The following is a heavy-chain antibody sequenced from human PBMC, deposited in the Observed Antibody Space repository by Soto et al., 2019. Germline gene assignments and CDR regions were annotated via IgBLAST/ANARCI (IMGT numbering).Heavy chain of an antibody. Sequence: GGSLRLSCAASGFTFDDYAMHWVRQAPGKGLEWVSGISWNSGSIGYADSVKGRFTISRDNAKNSLYLQMNSLRAEDTALYYCAKDMSEFGCSGGSCSAPWNYYYYYYMDVWGKGTTVTVSS. D-gene: IGHD2-15*01. CDR3: AKDMSEFGCSGGSCSAPWNYYYYYYMDV. CDR2: ISWNSGSI. CDR1: GFTFDDYA. J-gene: IGHJ6*03. V-gene: IGHV3-9*01.